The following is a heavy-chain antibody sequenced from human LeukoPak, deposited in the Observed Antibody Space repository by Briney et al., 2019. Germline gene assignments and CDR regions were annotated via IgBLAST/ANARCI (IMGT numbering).Heavy chain of an antibody. CDR1: GYTFTSYA. D-gene: IGHD4-23*01. CDR2: INAGNDNT. CDR3: ARGRAPIENGGVRSYYNCCMDV. V-gene: IGHV1-3*01. Sequence: ASVKVSRKASGYTFTSYAMHWVRQAPGQRLAWMGWINAGNDNTKYSQKFQCRLTLTRDTYASPDTLELSSLRSEDTDVYFCARGRAPIENGGVRSYYNCCMDVGRKGNTVRVS. J-gene: IGHJ6*04.